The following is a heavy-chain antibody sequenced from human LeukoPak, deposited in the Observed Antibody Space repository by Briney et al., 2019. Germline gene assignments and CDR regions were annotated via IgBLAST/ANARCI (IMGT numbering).Heavy chain of an antibody. CDR1: GYTFTSYD. V-gene: IGHV1-8*01. CDR2: MNPNSGNT. Sequence: ASVKVSCKASGYTFTSYDINWVRQATGQGLEWMGWMNPNSGNTGYAQKFQGRVTMTRNTSISTAYVELSSLRSEDTAVYYCALGQGIFYYYGMDVWGQGTTVTVSS. D-gene: IGHD2-15*01. CDR3: ALGQGIFYYYGMDV. J-gene: IGHJ6*02.